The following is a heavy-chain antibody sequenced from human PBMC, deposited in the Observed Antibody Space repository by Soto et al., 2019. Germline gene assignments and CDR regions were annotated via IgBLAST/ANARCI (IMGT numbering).Heavy chain of an antibody. CDR2: ISNRGDT. J-gene: IGHJ3*02. V-gene: IGHV3-66*01. D-gene: IGHD2-15*01. Sequence: EVQLVESGGGLVQPGGSLRLSCTASGFIVSNTYVNWVRQAPGKGLEWVSVISNRGDTHYADSVRGRFSLSRDISDNTFHLQVNNLRVEDMAVYYCAREARYCRGGSCSITGDAYDIGCHGTMVTVSS. CDR3: AREARYCRGGSCSITGDAYDI. CDR1: GFIVSNTY.